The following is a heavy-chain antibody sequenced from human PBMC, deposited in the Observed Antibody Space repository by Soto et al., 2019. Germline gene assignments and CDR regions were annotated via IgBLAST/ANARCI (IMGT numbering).Heavy chain of an antibody. D-gene: IGHD6-19*01. J-gene: IGHJ4*02. CDR3: AREPQYNSGWYFDY. CDR1: GFTFSSYA. CDR2: IWYDGRYE. V-gene: IGHV3-33*01. Sequence: QVQLVESGGGVVQPGGSLRLSCAASGFTFSSYAIHWVRQAPGKGLEWVAVIWYDGRYEYYADSVKGRFTISRDNSKNTVYLQMNSLRVEDTAVYYCAREPQYNSGWYFDYCGQGTLVTVSS.